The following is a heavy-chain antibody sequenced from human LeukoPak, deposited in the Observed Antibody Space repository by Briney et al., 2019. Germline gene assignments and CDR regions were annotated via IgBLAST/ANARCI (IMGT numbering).Heavy chain of an antibody. J-gene: IGHJ4*02. CDR1: GGSISSYY. V-gene: IGHV4-59*01. D-gene: IGHD5-24*01. Sequence: PSETLSLTCTVSGGSISSYYWSWIRQPPGKGLECIGYIYYSGTTNYNPSLKSRVTISVDTSKNQFSLKLSSVTAADTAVYYCARVFRDGYNYYFDYWGQGTLVTVSS. CDR3: ARVFRDGYNYYFDY. CDR2: IYYSGTT.